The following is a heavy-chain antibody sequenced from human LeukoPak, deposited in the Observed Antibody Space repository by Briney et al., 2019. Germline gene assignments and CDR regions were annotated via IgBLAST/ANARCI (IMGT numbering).Heavy chain of an antibody. CDR3: AGTRPNYYYYYMDV. CDR2: INPNSGGT. Sequence: ASVKVSCKASGYTFTGYYMHWVRQAPGQGLEWMGRINPNSGGTNYAQKFQGRVTMTRDTSISTAYMELSRLRSDDTAAYYCAGTRPNYYYYYMDVWGKGTTVTVSS. J-gene: IGHJ6*03. CDR1: GYTFTGYY. D-gene: IGHD2-2*01. V-gene: IGHV1-2*06.